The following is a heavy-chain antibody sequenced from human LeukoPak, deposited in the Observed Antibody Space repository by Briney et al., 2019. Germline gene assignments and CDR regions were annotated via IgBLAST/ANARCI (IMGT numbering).Heavy chain of an antibody. CDR2: TIPIFDIA. V-gene: IGHV1-69*04. CDR3: ASSPVEYFQH. Sequence: SVKVSYKSSGRTFNIYAISWVRQPPGQGLEWMGKTIPIFDIANYSQKFQGRVTITADKSTSTAYMELSSLRSEDTAVYYCASSPVEYFQHWGQGTLVTVSS. J-gene: IGHJ1*01. CDR1: GRTFNIYA.